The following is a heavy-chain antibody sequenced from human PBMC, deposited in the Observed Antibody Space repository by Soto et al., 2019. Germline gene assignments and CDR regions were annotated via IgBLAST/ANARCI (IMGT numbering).Heavy chain of an antibody. CDR3: ARCITMVRGVQSFYYYMDV. Sequence: ASVKVSCKASGYTFTSYGISWVRQAPGQGLEWMGWISAYNGNTNYAQKLQGRVTMTTDTSTSTAYMELRSLRSDDTAVYYCARCITMVRGVQSFYYYMDVWGKGTTVTVSS. CDR2: ISAYNGNT. V-gene: IGHV1-18*01. J-gene: IGHJ6*03. D-gene: IGHD3-10*01. CDR1: GYTFTSYG.